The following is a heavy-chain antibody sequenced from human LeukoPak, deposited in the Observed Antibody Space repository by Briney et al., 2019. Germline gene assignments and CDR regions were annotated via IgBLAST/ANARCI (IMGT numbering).Heavy chain of an antibody. J-gene: IGHJ4*02. CDR3: ARDSFYYDSTGYYFDY. Sequence: SETLSLTCTVSGGSISSYYWSWIRQPPGKGLEWIGYIYYSGSTNYNPSLKSRVTMSVDTSKNQFSLKLTSVTAADTAVYYCARDSFYYDSTGYYFDYWGQGTLVTVSS. V-gene: IGHV4-59*12. CDR1: GGSISSYY. CDR2: IYYSGST. D-gene: IGHD3-22*01.